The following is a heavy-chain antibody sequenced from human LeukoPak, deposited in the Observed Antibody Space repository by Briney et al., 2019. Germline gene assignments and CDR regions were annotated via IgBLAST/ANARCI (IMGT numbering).Heavy chain of an antibody. CDR2: ISGSGGST. CDR1: GFTFSSYA. V-gene: IGHV3-23*01. D-gene: IGHD1-26*01. Sequence: GGSLRLSCAASGFTFSSYAMSWVRQAPGKGLEWVSAISGSGGSTYYADSVKGRFTISRDNSKSTLILQMNSLRVEDTALYYCTKRVKYGGTWDHFADWGQGALVTVSS. CDR3: TKRVKYGGTWDHFAD. J-gene: IGHJ4*02.